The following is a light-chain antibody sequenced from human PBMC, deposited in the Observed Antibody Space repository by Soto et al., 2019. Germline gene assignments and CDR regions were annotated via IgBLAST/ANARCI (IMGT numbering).Light chain of an antibody. V-gene: IGKV3-20*01. CDR2: TAS. CDR3: QQYGSSGT. CDR1: QTVSSSY. Sequence: EVVLTQSPGTLSLSPGDRATLSCRASQTVSSSYLAWYQQKPGQAPRLLIHTASIRGTGIPDRFSGSGSGTDFTLTISRLEPEDFAVYYCQQYGSSGTFGQGTKVEIK. J-gene: IGKJ1*01.